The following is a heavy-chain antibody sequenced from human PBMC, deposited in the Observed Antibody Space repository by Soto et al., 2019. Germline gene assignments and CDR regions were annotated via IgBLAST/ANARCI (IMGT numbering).Heavy chain of an antibody. D-gene: IGHD5-18*01. Sequence: ASVKVSCRAYGGTFSSYAISRVRQAPGQGLEWMGGIIPIFGTANYAQKFQSRVTITADESTSTAYMELSSLRSEDTAVYYCARDRWARGYSYGPFDYWGQGTLVTVSS. CDR3: ARDRWARGYSYGPFDY. CDR2: IIPIFGTA. V-gene: IGHV1-69*13. J-gene: IGHJ4*02. CDR1: GGTFSSYA.